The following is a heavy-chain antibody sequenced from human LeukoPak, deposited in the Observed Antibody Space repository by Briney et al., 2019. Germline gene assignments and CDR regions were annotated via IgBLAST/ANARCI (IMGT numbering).Heavy chain of an antibody. Sequence: SSETLSLTCAVYGGSFSGYYWSWIRQPPGKWLEWIGEINHSGSTNYNPSLKSRVTISVDTSKNQFSLKLSSVTAADTAVYYCARGRDDYGYDWGQGTLVTVSS. J-gene: IGHJ4*02. D-gene: IGHD4-17*01. V-gene: IGHV4-34*01. CDR3: ARGRDDYGYD. CDR2: INHSGST. CDR1: GGSFSGYY.